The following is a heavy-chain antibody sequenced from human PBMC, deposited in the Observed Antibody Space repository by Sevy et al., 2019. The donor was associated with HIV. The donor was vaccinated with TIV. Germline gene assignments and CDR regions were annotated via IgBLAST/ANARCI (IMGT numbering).Heavy chain of an antibody. CDR1: GFTFSSYA. D-gene: IGHD3-10*01. V-gene: IGHV3-23*01. Sequence: GGSLRLSCAASGFTFSSYAMSWVRQAPGKGLEWVSAISGSGNTYYADAVKDGFTISRDNPKNTLFLQMNSLRAEDTAVYYCAKDRSHIIMIRGVVIFDYWGQGTLVTVSS. J-gene: IGHJ4*02. CDR2: ISGSGNT. CDR3: AKDRSHIIMIRGVVIFDY.